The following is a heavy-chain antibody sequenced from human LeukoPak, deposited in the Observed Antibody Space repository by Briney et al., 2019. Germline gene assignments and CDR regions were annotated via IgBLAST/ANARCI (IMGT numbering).Heavy chain of an antibody. J-gene: IGHJ4*02. V-gene: IGHV3-48*04. CDR1: GFTFNSYW. Sequence: GGSLRLSCAASGFTFNSYWMSWVRQAPGKGLEWVSYISSSGSTIYYADSVKGRFTISRDNAKNSLYLQMNSLRAEDTAVYYCARGWELLPFDYWGQGTLVTVSS. CDR3: ARGWELLPFDY. CDR2: ISSSGSTI. D-gene: IGHD1-26*01.